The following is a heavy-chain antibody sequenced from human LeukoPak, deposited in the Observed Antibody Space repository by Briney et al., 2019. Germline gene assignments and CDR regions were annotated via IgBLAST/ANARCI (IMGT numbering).Heavy chain of an antibody. CDR3: ARQIFYYYGSGSYLTRAFDI. D-gene: IGHD3-10*01. CDR2: IYYSGST. J-gene: IGHJ3*02. CDR1: GGSFSGYY. V-gene: IGHV4-39*01. Sequence: SETLSLTCAVYGGSFSGYYWGWIRQPPGKGLEWIGSIYYSGSTYYNPSLKSRVTISVDTSKNQFSLKLSSVTAADTAVYYCARQIFYYYGSGSYLTRAFDIWGQGTMVTVSS.